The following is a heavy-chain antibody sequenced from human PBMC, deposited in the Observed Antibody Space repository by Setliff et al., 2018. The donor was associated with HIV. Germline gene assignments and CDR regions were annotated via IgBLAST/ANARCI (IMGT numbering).Heavy chain of an antibody. V-gene: IGHV3-30-3*01. CDR3: AREAVWSDAFDI. Sequence: LRLSCAASGFTFSSYAMHWVRQAPGKGLEWVAVISYDGSNKYYADSVKGRFTISRDNSKNTLYLQVNSLRAEDTAVYYCAREAVWSDAFDIWGQGTMVTVSS. J-gene: IGHJ3*02. D-gene: IGHD1-1*01. CDR1: GFTFSSYA. CDR2: ISYDGSNK.